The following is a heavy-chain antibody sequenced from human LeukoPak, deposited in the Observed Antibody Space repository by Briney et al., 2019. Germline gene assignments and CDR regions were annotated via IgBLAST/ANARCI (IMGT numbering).Heavy chain of an antibody. CDR3: ARDVPNDYGFVGAFDI. J-gene: IGHJ3*02. CDR1: GYTFTGYY. D-gene: IGHD4-17*01. Sequence: APVKVSCKASGYTFTGYYMHWVRQAPGQGLEWMGRINPNSGVTNYAQKFQGRVTMTRDTSISTVYMELSRLRSDDTAMYYCARDVPNDYGFVGAFDIWGQGTMVTVSS. V-gene: IGHV1-2*06. CDR2: INPNSGVT.